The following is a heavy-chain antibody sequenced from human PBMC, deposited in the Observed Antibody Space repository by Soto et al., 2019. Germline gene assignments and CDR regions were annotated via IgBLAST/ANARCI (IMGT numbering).Heavy chain of an antibody. CDR2: ISSGGSYI. Sequence: VQVVESGGGLVQPGGSLRLSCSFTFSMYSMNWVRQAPGKGLEWVASISSGGSYIKYADSVKGRFTISRDNAKNSVSLQMTSLRVDDTAVYFCTRDQGGSYDSWFDPWGQGTLVTVSS. V-gene: IGHV3-21*01. J-gene: IGHJ5*02. CDR3: TRDQGGSYDSWFDP. CDR1: FTFSMYS. D-gene: IGHD1-26*01.